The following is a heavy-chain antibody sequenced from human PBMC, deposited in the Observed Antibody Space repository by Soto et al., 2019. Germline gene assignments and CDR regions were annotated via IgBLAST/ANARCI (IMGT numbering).Heavy chain of an antibody. V-gene: IGHV5-51*01. D-gene: IGHD2-8*01. CDR3: VVLMVYGGSGYMDV. CDR1: GYSVTRYW. J-gene: IGHJ6*02. CDR2: IYPGDSDT. Sequence: GAALKISCKGSGYSVTRYWIGWVRQMPGKGLEWMGIIYPGDSDTRYSPSFQGQVTIPADKSISTAYLQWSSLKASDTAMYYCVVLMVYGGSGYMDVWGQGTTVTVSS.